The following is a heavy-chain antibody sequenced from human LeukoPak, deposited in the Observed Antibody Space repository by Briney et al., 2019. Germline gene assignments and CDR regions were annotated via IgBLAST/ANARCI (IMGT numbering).Heavy chain of an antibody. D-gene: IGHD1-26*01. CDR2: IYYTGST. Sequence: KTSESLSLTCTVSSGSISSYYWSWIRQPPGKGLEWIGYIYYTGSTNYNPSLKSRVTISVDTSKNQFSLNLSSVTAADTAVYYCARHGPYLGRLDWFDPWGQGTLVTVSS. CDR1: SGSISSYY. V-gene: IGHV4-59*08. CDR3: ARHGPYLGRLDWFDP. J-gene: IGHJ5*02.